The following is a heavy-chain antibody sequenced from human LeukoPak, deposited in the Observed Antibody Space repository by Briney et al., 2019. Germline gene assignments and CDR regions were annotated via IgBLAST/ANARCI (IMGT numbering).Heavy chain of an antibody. CDR3: ARHIVGATDY. CDR1: RFTFSSYA. CDR2: ISGSGATT. D-gene: IGHD1-26*01. Sequence: PGGSLRLSCAASRFTFSSYAMSWVRQAPGKGLEWVSTISGSGATTYYADSVKGRFTISRDNAKNSLYLQMNSLRAEDTAVYYCARHIVGATDYWGQGTLVTVSS. J-gene: IGHJ4*02. V-gene: IGHV3-23*01.